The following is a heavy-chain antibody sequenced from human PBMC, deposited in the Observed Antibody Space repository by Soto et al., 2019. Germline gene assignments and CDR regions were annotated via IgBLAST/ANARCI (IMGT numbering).Heavy chain of an antibody. Sequence: PGESLKISCKGSGYSFTSYWIGWVRQMPGKGLEWMGVIYPGDSDTRYSPAFQGQATTSADKSTSTAYLQWSSLKASDTAMYYRASQIGRSWLVDYYSGMDVWGQGTTVTVSS. D-gene: IGHD6-13*01. CDR1: GYSFTSYW. J-gene: IGHJ6*02. V-gene: IGHV5-51*01. CDR3: ASQIGRSWLVDYYSGMDV. CDR2: IYPGDSDT.